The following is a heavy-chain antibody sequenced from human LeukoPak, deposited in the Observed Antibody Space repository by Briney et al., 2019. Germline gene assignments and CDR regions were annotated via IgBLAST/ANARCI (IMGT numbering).Heavy chain of an antibody. CDR1: GFTFSSYW. J-gene: IGHJ4*02. CDR2: IKQDGSEK. V-gene: IGHV3-7*03. Sequence: PGGSLRLSCAASGFTFSSYWMSWVRQAPGKGLEWVANIKQDGSEKYYVDSVKGRFTISRDNAKNSLYLQMNSLRSEDTAVYYCARGGDWLLRYFDYWGQGTLVTVSS. CDR3: ARGGDWLLRYFDY. D-gene: IGHD3/OR15-3a*01.